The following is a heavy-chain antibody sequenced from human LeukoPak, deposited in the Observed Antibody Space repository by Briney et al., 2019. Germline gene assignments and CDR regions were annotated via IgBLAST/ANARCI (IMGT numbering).Heavy chain of an antibody. J-gene: IGHJ5*02. CDR2: INHSGST. Sequence: PSETLSLTCTVSGGSIRSSYYYWGWIRQPPGKGLEWIGEINHSGSTNYNPSLKSRVTISVDTSKNQFSLKLSSVTAADTAVYYCARGLRNWFDPWGQGTLVTVSS. CDR1: GGSIRSSYYY. CDR3: ARGLRNWFDP. V-gene: IGHV4-39*07.